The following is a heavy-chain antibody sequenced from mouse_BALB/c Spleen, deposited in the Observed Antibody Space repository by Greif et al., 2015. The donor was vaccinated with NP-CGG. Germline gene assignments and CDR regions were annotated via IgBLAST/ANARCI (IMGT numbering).Heavy chain of an antibody. J-gene: IGHJ1*01. D-gene: IGHD2-4*01. Sequence: VQLQQSGAELMKPGASVKISCKATGYTFSSYWIEWVKQRPGHGLEWIGEILPGSGSTNYNEKFKGKATFTADTSSNTAYMQLSSLTSEDSAVYYCARPSIRITRYFDVWGAGTTVTVSS. CDR2: ILPGSGST. V-gene: IGHV1-9*01. CDR3: ARPSIRITRYFDV. CDR1: GYTFSSYW.